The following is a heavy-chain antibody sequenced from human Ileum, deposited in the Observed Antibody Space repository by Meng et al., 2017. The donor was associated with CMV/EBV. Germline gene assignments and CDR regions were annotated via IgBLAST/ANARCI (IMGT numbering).Heavy chain of an antibody. D-gene: IGHD4-11*01. V-gene: IGHV3-7*03. CDR3: AKGPHYSSFFPTVPFFDY. CDR2: IKEDGSAD. Sequence: GESLKISCAASGFSFSTFWMSWVRQAPGKGLEWVANIKEDGSADNYVDSVRGRFTISRDNAQNSLFLRMNSLRAEDTAVYYCAKGPHYSSFFPTVPFFDYWGQGALVTVSS. CDR1: GFSFSTFW. J-gene: IGHJ4*02.